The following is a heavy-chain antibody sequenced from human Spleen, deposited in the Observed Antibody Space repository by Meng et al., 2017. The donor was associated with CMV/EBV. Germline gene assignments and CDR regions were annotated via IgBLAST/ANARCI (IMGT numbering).Heavy chain of an antibody. V-gene: IGHV3-30*04. CDR1: GFTFSGYA. CDR3: ARDFRRGYPDY. D-gene: IGHD1-1*01. J-gene: IGHJ4*02. Sequence: GESLKISCAASGFTFSGYAFHWVRQAPGKGLEWVAVISYDGSNKYYADSVKGRFTISRDNSKNTLYLQMNSLRAEDTAVYYCARDFRRGYPDYWGQGTLVTVSS. CDR2: ISYDGSNK.